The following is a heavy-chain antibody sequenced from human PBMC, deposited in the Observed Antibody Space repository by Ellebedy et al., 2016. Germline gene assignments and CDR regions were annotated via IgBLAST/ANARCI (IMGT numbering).Heavy chain of an antibody. V-gene: IGHV3-23*01. J-gene: IGHJ6*02. CDR3: AKSEIWLCTVTTCYNGMDV. CDR2: INPGGDNT. D-gene: IGHD4-11*01. Sequence: GGSLRLXCATSGSTVSNYFMTFLREAPGQRPEWLPTINPGGDNTFFADSVKGRFTISRDNSKNTLYLHMNSLRDEDTSVYYCAKSEIWLCTVTTCYNGMDVWGQGTTGTVSS. CDR1: GSTVSNYF.